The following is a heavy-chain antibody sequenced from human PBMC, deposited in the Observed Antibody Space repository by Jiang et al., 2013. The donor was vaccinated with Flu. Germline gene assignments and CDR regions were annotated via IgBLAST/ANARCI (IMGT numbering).Heavy chain of an antibody. CDR3: ATLRGSSYDTYVADY. CDR1: GFMFSYYQ. J-gene: IGHJ4*02. D-gene: IGHD3-9*01. Sequence: VQLVESGGGVVQPGGSLRLSCKTSGFMFSYYQMYWVRQSPGKGLEWVASIRFDGSDKYYAESVKGRFTISRDNSKSTLYLQMNGLRTEDTSVYYCATLRGSSYDTYVADYWGQGILAPSPQ. CDR2: IRFDGSDK. V-gene: IGHV3-30*02.